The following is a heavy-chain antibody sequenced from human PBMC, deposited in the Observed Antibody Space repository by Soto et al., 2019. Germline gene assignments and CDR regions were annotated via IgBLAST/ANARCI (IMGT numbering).Heavy chain of an antibody. CDR3: AREDFGTYFVV. J-gene: IGHJ4*02. V-gene: IGHV1-46*01. CDR1: GYTLTSYY. Sequence: GASLKVSCKASGYTLTSYYIHWVRQAAGQGLEWLGRINPSDGSTTSRQTLQGRFSMTRDTSASTVFMELSSLKSQDTAVYFCAREDFGTYFVVWGQGTLVT. CDR2: INPSDGST. D-gene: IGHD2-21*01.